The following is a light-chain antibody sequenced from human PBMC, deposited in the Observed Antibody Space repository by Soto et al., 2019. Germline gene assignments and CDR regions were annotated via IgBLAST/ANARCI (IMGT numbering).Light chain of an antibody. CDR3: QQNGSSPVT. J-gene: IGKJ1*01. CDR2: GAS. V-gene: IGKV3-20*01. Sequence: EIVLTQSPGTLSLSPGERATLSCRASQSVSSSYLAWYQQKPGQAPRLLIYGASSRATGIPDRFSGSGSGTDFTLTISRLEPEEFAVYYCQQNGSSPVTFGQGTKVEIK. CDR1: QSVSSSY.